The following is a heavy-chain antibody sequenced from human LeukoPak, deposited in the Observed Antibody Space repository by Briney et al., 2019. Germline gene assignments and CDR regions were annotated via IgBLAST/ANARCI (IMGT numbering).Heavy chain of an antibody. Sequence: GGSLRLSCAASGFTFSGYAMSWVRQAPGKGLEWVSGISGTGGNTYYTDSVKGRFTISRDNSKNTLYLQMNSLRAEDTALYYCAKDLIVLRYFDRPEYYFDYWGQGTLVTVSS. CDR2: ISGTGGNT. CDR1: GFTFSGYA. CDR3: AKDLIVLRYFDRPEYYFDY. J-gene: IGHJ4*02. V-gene: IGHV3-23*01. D-gene: IGHD3-9*01.